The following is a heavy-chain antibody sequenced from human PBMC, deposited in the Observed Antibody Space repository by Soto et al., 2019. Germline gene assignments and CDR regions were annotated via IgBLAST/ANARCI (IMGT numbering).Heavy chain of an antibody. CDR3: AREDYDFWSGTNGVHYYYYMDV. CDR2: ISSSSSTI. J-gene: IGHJ6*03. V-gene: IGHV3-48*01. CDR1: GFTFSSYS. D-gene: IGHD3-3*01. Sequence: GGSLRLSCAASGFTFSSYSMNWVRQAPGKGLEWVSYISSSSSTIYYADSVKGRFTISRDNAKNSLYLQMNSLRAEDTAVYYCAREDYDFWSGTNGVHYYYYMDVWGKGTTVTVSS.